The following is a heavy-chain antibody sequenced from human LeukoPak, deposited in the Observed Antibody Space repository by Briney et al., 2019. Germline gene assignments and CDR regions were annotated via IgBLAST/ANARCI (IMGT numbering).Heavy chain of an antibody. Sequence: GASVKVSCKASGYTFTSYDINWVRQATGQGLEWMGWMNPNSGNTGYAQKFQGRVTITRNTSISTAYMELSSLRSEDTAVYYCARGRGAVAGRWFLGSYYYMDVWGKGTTVTVSS. CDR3: ARGRGAVAGRWFLGSYYYMDV. D-gene: IGHD6-19*01. CDR1: GYTFTSYD. V-gene: IGHV1-8*03. CDR2: MNPNSGNT. J-gene: IGHJ6*03.